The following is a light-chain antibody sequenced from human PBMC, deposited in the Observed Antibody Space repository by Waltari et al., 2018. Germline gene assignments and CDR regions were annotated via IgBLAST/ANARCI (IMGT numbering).Light chain of an antibody. Sequence: EIVLTQSPGTLSLSTGERATLSCRASQSLNNNFLAWYQQKPGQAPGLLIYATSRRATDIPDRFSGSGSGTDFALTISRLEAEDSALYFCQQYGNSPYTFGQGTNLKIK. CDR2: ATS. J-gene: IGKJ2*01. CDR1: QSLNNNF. V-gene: IGKV3-20*01. CDR3: QQYGNSPYT.